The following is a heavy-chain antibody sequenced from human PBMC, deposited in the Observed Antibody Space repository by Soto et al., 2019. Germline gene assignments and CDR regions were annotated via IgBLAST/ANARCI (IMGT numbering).Heavy chain of an antibody. J-gene: IGHJ5*02. V-gene: IGHV1-69*02. D-gene: IGHD6-13*01. CDR1: GGTFSSYT. Sequence: QVQLVQSGAEVKKPGSSVKVSCKASGGTFSSYTISWVRQAPGQGLEWMGRIIPILGIANYAQKFQGRVTITADKSTSTAYMELSSLRSEDTAVHYCARGLSSWPPAWFDPWGQGTLVTVSS. CDR3: ARGLSSWPPAWFDP. CDR2: IIPILGIA.